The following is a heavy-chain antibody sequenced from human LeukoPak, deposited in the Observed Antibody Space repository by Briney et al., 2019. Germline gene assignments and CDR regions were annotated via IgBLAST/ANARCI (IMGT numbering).Heavy chain of an antibody. D-gene: IGHD3-22*01. V-gene: IGHV4-4*07. J-gene: IGHJ4*02. CDR2: IYTSGST. CDR3: ARWYYDSSGYRYFDY. Sequence: PSETLSLTCTVSGGSISSYYWSWIRQPAGKGLEWIGRIYTSGSTNYNPSLKSRVTMSVDTSKNQFSLKLSSVTAADTAVYYCARWYYDSSGYRYFDYWDQGTLVIVSS. CDR1: GGSISSYY.